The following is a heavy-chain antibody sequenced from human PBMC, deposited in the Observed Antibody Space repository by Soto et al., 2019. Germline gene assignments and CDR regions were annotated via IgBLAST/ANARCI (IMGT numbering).Heavy chain of an antibody. CDR2: ISSSSSYI. CDR1: GFTFSSYS. CDR3: ARGSAAAGTVNFDY. V-gene: IGHV3-21*01. D-gene: IGHD6-13*01. J-gene: IGHJ4*02. Sequence: GGSLRLSCAASGFTFSSYSMNWVRQAPGKGLEWVSSISSSSSYIYYADSVKGRFTISRDNAKNSLYLQMNSLRAEDTAVYYCARGSAAAGTVNFDYWGQGTLVTVSS.